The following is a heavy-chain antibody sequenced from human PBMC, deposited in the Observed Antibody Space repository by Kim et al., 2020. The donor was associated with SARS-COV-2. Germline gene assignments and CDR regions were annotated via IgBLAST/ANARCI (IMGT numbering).Heavy chain of an antibody. CDR3: ARVPQAVAVFYYYYYGMDV. D-gene: IGHD6-19*01. V-gene: IGHV4-30-2*05. Sequence: RVTISVDTSKNQFSLKLSSVTAADTAVYYCARVPQAVAVFYYYYYGMDVWGQGTTVTVSS. J-gene: IGHJ6*02.